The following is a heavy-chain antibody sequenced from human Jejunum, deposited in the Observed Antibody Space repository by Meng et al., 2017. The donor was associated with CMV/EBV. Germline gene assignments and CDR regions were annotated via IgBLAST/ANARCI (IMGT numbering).Heavy chain of an antibody. CDR3: ARGSGGMTAFDS. Sequence: TVSGYYINNGDYYWSWIRQHPGKGLEWIGYMYRSGTTYHNPSLRGRVVISIDTSKNQFSLNVNSMTAADTAVYYCARGSGGMTAFDSWGQGTLVTVSS. J-gene: IGHJ4*02. V-gene: IGHV4-31*03. CDR2: MYRSGTT. D-gene: IGHD3-10*01. CDR1: GYYINNGDYY.